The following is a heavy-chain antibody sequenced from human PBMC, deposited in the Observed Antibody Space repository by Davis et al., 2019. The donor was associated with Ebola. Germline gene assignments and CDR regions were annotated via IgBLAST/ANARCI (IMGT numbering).Heavy chain of an antibody. Sequence: ASVKVSCKASGYTFTGYYMHWVRQAPGQGLEWMGWINPNSGGTNYAQKFQGWVTMTRDMSISTAYMELSRLRSDDTAVYYCARGSSGDPAGSNYWGQGTLVTVSS. D-gene: IGHD2-21*01. CDR2: INPNSGGT. V-gene: IGHV1-2*04. CDR1: GYTFTGYY. CDR3: ARGSSGDPAGSNY. J-gene: IGHJ4*02.